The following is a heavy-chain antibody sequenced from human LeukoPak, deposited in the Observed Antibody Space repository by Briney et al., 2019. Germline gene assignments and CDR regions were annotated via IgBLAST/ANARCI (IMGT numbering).Heavy chain of an antibody. V-gene: IGHV3-30*04. Sequence: GGSLRLSCAASGFTFSSYAMHWVRQAPGKGLEWVAVISYDGSNKYYADSVKGRFTISRDNSKNTLYLQMNSLRAEDTAVYYCAREDYGDYVWGQGTLVTVSS. CDR3: AREDYGDYV. D-gene: IGHD4-17*01. CDR1: GFTFSSYA. CDR2: ISYDGSNK. J-gene: IGHJ4*02.